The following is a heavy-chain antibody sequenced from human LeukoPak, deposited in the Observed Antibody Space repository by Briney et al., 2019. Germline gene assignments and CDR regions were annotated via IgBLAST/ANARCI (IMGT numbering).Heavy chain of an antibody. V-gene: IGHV3-21*01. Sequence: GGSLRLSCAASGFTFSSYSMNWVRQAPGKGLEWVSAIHSSGNTYYADSVKGRVTISRDNAKNSLYLQMNSLRAEDTAVYYCARDWPTIAAAGTIPEYFQHWGQGTLVTVSS. J-gene: IGHJ1*01. D-gene: IGHD6-13*01. CDR3: ARDWPTIAAAGTIPEYFQH. CDR2: IHSSGNT. CDR1: GFTFSSYS.